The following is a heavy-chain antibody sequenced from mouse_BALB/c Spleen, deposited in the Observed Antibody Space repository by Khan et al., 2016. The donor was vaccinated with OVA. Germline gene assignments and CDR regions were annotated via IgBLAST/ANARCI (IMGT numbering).Heavy chain of an antibody. CDR1: GFTFSAYG. J-gene: IGHJ3*01. Sequence: EVELVESGGDLVKPGGFLRLSCAASGFTFSAYGMSWVRQPPDKRLEWVSTINSDGYYTYYPDTVKGRFTISRNNAENTLYLQMNSLKSEDTAIYYCASHLTGSFADWGQGTLVTVAA. V-gene: IGHV5-6*01. CDR3: ASHLTGSFAD. CDR2: INSDGYYT. D-gene: IGHD4-1*01.